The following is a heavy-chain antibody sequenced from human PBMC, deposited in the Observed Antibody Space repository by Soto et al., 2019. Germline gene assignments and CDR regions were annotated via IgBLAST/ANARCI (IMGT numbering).Heavy chain of an antibody. V-gene: IGHV4-39*01. CDR1: DGSIGSSSDY. CDR2: IYYSGST. J-gene: IGHJ4*02. D-gene: IGHD3-22*01. CDR3: ARIPYYYDSSGSIDY. Sequence: SETMSLTSTVSDGSIGSSSDYWSWIRQPPGKGLEWIGSIYYSGSTYYNPSLKSRVTISVDTSKNQFSLKLSSVTAADTAVYYCARIPYYYDSSGSIDYWGQGTLVTVSS.